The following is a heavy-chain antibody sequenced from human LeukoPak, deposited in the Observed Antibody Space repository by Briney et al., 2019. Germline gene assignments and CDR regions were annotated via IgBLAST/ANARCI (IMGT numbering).Heavy chain of an antibody. CDR3: ARGVWSGGYLGWFDP. Sequence: SETLSLTCAVYGGSFSGYYWSWIRRPPGKGLEWIGEINHSGSTNYNPSLKSRVTISVDTSKNQFSLKLSSVTAADTAVYYCARGVWSGGYLGWFDPWGQGTLVTVSS. CDR1: GGSFSGYY. D-gene: IGHD1-26*01. CDR2: INHSGST. J-gene: IGHJ5*02. V-gene: IGHV4-34*01.